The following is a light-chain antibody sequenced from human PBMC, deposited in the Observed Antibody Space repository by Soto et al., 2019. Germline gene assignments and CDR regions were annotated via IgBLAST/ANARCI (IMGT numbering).Light chain of an antibody. Sequence: QSALPQPASVSGSPGPSITISCTVTSSDVGGYNSASWYQQHPGKAPKLMISDVSNRPSGVSNRFSGSKSGNTASLTISGLQAEEEADYCCSSYTSSSTLVVFGGGTNVTVL. J-gene: IGLJ2*01. V-gene: IGLV2-14*01. CDR1: SSDVGGYNS. CDR2: DVS. CDR3: SSYTSSSTLVV.